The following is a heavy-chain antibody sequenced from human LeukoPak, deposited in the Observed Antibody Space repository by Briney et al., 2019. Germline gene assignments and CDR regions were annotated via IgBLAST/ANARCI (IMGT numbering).Heavy chain of an antibody. CDR2: IGTRSNPI. Sequence: GGSLRLSCAASGFSFSDFYMSWIRQSPGMGLEWISYIGTRSNPIYYADSVKGRFTISRDDAKNSLYLQMNSLRDEDTAVYFCAREARGSGRDFDYWGQGILVTVSS. V-gene: IGHV3-11*01. CDR3: AREARGSGRDFDY. J-gene: IGHJ4*02. CDR1: GFSFSDFY. D-gene: IGHD1-26*01.